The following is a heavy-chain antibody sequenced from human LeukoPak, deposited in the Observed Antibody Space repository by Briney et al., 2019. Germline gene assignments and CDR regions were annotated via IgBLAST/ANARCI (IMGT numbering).Heavy chain of an antibody. CDR2: IKQDGSEK. CDR1: GFTFSSYW. CDR3: ARVSVGSCYEGRKRGLDP. J-gene: IGHJ5*02. V-gene: IGHV3-7*01. D-gene: IGHD2-15*01. Sequence: GGSLRLSCAASGFTFSSYWMSWVRQAPGKGLEWVANIKQDGSEKYYVDSVKGRFTISRDNAKNSLYLQMNSLRAEDTASYYCARVSVGSCYEGRKRGLDPGGKGTLVPVSS.